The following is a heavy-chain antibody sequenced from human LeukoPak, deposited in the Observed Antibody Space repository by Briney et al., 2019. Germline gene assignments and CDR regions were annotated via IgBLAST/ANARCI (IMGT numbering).Heavy chain of an antibody. D-gene: IGHD6-19*01. CDR1: GYSFTTYW. Sequence: GESLKISFKGSGYSFTTYWIGWVRQLPGKGLEWMGTVYPGDSDSRYSQSFQGQVIISADKSINTAYLQWKSLKASDTATYYCATGIKVAGTGMDVWGQGTTVTVSS. J-gene: IGHJ6*02. V-gene: IGHV5-51*01. CDR3: ATGIKVAGTGMDV. CDR2: VYPGDSDS.